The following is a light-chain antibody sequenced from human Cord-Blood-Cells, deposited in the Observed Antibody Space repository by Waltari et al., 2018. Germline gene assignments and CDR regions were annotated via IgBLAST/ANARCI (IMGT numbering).Light chain of an antibody. J-gene: IGLJ3*02. CDR1: RRDVGSYNL. V-gene: IGLV2-23*01. CDR3: CSYAGSSTWV. Sequence: QSALTQPASVSGSPGRSITIPCTGTRRDVGSYNLVPWYQQHPGKAPKLMIYEGSKRPSGVSNRFSGSKSGNTASLTISGLQAEDEADYYCCSYAGSSTWVFGGGTKLTVL. CDR2: EGS.